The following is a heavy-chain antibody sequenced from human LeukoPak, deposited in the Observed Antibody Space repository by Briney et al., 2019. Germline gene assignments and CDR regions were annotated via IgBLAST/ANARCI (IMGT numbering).Heavy chain of an antibody. D-gene: IGHD6-13*01. J-gene: IGHJ4*02. V-gene: IGHV3-7*01. Sequence: GALRLSCAASGFTFSSYWMSWVRQAPGKGLEWVANIKQDGSEKYYVDSVKGRFTISRDNAKNSLYLQMNSLRAEDTAVYYCVTIAAAGTEFDYWGQGTLVTVSS. CDR3: VTIAAAGTEFDY. CDR2: IKQDGSEK. CDR1: GFTFSSYW.